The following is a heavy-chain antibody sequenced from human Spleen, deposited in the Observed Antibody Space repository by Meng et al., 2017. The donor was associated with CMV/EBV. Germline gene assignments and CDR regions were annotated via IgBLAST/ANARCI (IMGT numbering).Heavy chain of an antibody. V-gene: IGHV6-1*01. CDR1: GDSVSSNSAA. J-gene: IGHJ6*02. CDR3: AGDRYDYGDYPYYYGMDV. Sequence: SETLSLTCAISGDSVSSNSAAWNWIRQSPSRGLEWLGGTYFRSKWYRDYAVSMKSRITINPDTSKNQFSLQLNSVTPEDTAVYYCAGDRYDYGDYPYYYGMDVWGQGTTVTVSS. CDR2: TYFRSKWYR. D-gene: IGHD4-17*01.